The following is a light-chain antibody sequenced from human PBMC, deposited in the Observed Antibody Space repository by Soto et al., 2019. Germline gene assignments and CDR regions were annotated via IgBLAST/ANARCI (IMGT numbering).Light chain of an antibody. CDR2: DAS. J-gene: IGKJ4*01. CDR3: QQFSNYPLT. V-gene: IGKV1D-13*01. Sequence: AIHLTQSPSFLSATAGDSVTITCRASQGIARALAWYQQKPGKAPKLLIYDASSLESGVPSRFSGSGYVTDFTRTITSLQPEDFATYYCQQFSNYPLTFGGGTKVEIK. CDR1: QGIARA.